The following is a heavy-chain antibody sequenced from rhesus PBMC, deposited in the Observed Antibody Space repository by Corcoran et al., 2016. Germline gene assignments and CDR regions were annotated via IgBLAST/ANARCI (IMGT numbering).Heavy chain of an antibody. CDR3: AKGMGLAAAGPLDY. V-gene: IGHV5-20*01. J-gene: IGHJ4*01. CDR1: EYSFTSYW. CDR2: IVPSDSES. Sequence: EVQLVQSGAELKRPGESLKISCRTSEYSFTSYWLSWVRQLPGKGLEWMGAIVPSDSESKYNPSFQGQVTISADKSITTAYLQWSRLKASDTATYYCAKGMGLAAAGPLDYWGQGVLVTVSS. D-gene: IGHD6-25*01.